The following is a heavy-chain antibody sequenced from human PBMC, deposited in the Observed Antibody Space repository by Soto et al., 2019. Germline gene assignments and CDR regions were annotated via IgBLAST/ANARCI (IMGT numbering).Heavy chain of an antibody. D-gene: IGHD6-13*01. CDR2: ISYDGSNK. Sequence: QVQLVESGGGVVQPGRSLRLSCAASGFTFSSYGMHWVRQAPGKGLEWVAVISYDGSNKYYADSVKGRFTISRDNSKNTLYLQMNSLRAEDTAVYYCAKDRRRSSSLVDYWGQGTLVTVSS. CDR1: GFTFSSYG. CDR3: AKDRRRSSSLVDY. V-gene: IGHV3-30*18. J-gene: IGHJ4*02.